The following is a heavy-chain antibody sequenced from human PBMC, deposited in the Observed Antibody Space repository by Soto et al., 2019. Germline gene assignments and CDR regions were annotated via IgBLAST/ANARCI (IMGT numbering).Heavy chain of an antibody. V-gene: IGHV3-30*18. CDR3: AKPPSHCDDYGYFDY. J-gene: IGHJ4*02. D-gene: IGHD4-17*01. CDR2: ISYDGSNK. Sequence: QVQLVESGGGVVQPGRSLRLSCAASGFTFSSYGMHWVRQAPGKGLEWVAVISYDGSNKYYADSVKRRFTISRDNSKNTLYLQMNSLTAEDTAVYYCAKPPSHCDDYGYFDYWGQGTLVTVSS. CDR1: GFTFSSYG.